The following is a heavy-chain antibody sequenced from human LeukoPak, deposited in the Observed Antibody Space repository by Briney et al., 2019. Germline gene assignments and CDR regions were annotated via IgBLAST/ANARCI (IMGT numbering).Heavy chain of an antibody. J-gene: IGHJ3*02. CDR3: ARRVRWLQFRAFDI. CDR1: GGSISSSSYY. D-gene: IGHD5-24*01. CDR2: IYYSGST. V-gene: IGHV4-39*07. Sequence: SETLSLTCTVSGGSISSSSYYWGWIRQPPGKGLEWIGSIYYSGSTNYNPSLKSRVTISVDTSKNQFSLKLSSVTAADTAVYYCARRVRWLQFRAFDIWGQGTMVTVSS.